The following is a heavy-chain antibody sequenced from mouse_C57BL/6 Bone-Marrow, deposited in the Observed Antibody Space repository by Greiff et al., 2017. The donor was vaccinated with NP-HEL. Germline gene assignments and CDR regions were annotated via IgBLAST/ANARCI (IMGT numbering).Heavy chain of an antibody. D-gene: IGHD2-1*01. CDR3: ARVYYGPPEFAY. Sequence: VQLVESGAELAKPGASVKLSCKASGYTFTSYWMHWVKQRPGQGLEWIGYINPSSGYTKYNQKFKDKATLTADKSSSTAYMQLSSLTYEDAAVYYCARVYYGPPEFAYWGQGTLVTVSA. J-gene: IGHJ3*01. CDR2: INPSSGYT. CDR1: GYTFTSYW. V-gene: IGHV1-7*01.